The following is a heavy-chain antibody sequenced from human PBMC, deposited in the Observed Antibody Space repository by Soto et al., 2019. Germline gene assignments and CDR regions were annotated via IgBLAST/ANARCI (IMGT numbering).Heavy chain of an antibody. CDR1: GFTFGIHA. J-gene: IGHJ6*02. Sequence: QPGGSLRLSCAASGFTFGIHAMSWVRQAPGKGLEWVSFISGSGGSTYYADSVKGRFTISRDNSKKTLYLQMNSLRGEDTAVYYCGKGSAATNYFYYATDVWGQGTTVTVSS. CDR3: GKGSAATNYFYYATDV. V-gene: IGHV3-23*01. CDR2: ISGSGGST. D-gene: IGHD2-15*01.